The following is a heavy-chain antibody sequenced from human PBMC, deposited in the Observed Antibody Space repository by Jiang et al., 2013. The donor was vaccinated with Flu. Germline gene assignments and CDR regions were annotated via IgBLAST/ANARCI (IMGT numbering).Heavy chain of an antibody. CDR1: GGSIRELL. V-gene: IGHV4-4*07. CDR3: ARDDDSNGQGAFDI. D-gene: IGHD3-22*01. CDR2: IYTSGST. J-gene: IGHJ3*02. Sequence: PGLVKPSETLSLTCAVSGGSIRELLLGAGSGQPAGKGLEWIGRIYTSGSTNYNPSLKSRVTMSVDTSKNQFSLKLSSVTAADTAVYYCARDDDSNGQGAFDIWGQGTMVTVSS.